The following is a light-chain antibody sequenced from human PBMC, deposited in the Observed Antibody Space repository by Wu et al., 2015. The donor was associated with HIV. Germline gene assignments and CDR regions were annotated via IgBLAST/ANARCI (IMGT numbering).Light chain of an antibody. CDR1: QRVSSTY. V-gene: IGKV3-20*01. Sequence: EIVLTQSPGTLSLSPGERATLFCRASQRVSSTYLAWYQQKPGQAPRLLIYGVSSRATGIPDRFSGSGSGTDFTLTISRLEPEDFAVYYCHQYGSSPYTFGQGTKLEIK. CDR2: GVS. J-gene: IGKJ2*01. CDR3: HQYGSSPYT.